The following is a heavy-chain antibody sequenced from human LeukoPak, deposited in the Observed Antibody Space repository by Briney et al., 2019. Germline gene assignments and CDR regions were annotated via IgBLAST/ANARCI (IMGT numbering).Heavy chain of an antibody. J-gene: IGHJ4*02. CDR2: IYYSGST. Sequence: PSETLSLTCAVYGGSFSGYYWSWIRQPPGKGLEWIGYIYYSGSTNYNPSLKSRVTISVDTSKNQFSLKLSSVTAADTAVYYCARGRWSFDYWGQGTLVTVSS. CDR1: GGSFSGYY. CDR3: ARGRWSFDY. V-gene: IGHV4-59*01.